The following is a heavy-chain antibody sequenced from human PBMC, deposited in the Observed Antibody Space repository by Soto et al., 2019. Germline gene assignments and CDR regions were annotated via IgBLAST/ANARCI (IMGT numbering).Heavy chain of an antibody. CDR1: GFTFSSYA. Sequence: GGSLRLSCSASGFTFSSYAMHWVRQAPGKGLEYVSAISSNGGSTYYADSVKGRFTISRDNSKNTLYLQMSSLRAEDTAVYYCVKDPTGIAAAGHRSDAFDIWGQGTMVTVSS. V-gene: IGHV3-64D*08. J-gene: IGHJ3*02. D-gene: IGHD6-13*01. CDR2: ISSNGGST. CDR3: VKDPTGIAAAGHRSDAFDI.